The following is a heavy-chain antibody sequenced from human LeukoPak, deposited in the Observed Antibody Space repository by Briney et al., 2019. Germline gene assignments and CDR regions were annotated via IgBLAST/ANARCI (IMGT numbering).Heavy chain of an antibody. J-gene: IGHJ4*02. Sequence: SETLSLTCTVSGASISDYDWSWIRQSPGKGLEYIGYIYDSRNTNYNPSLKSRVTISVDTSKNQFSLKLSSVTAADTAVYYCARVNYSGSSPFDYWGQGTLVTVPS. CDR2: IYDSRNT. D-gene: IGHD1-26*01. CDR3: ARVNYSGSSPFDY. V-gene: IGHV4-59*12. CDR1: GASISDYD.